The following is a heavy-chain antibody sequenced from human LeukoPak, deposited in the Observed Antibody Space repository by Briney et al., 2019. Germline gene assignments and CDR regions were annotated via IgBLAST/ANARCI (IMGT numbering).Heavy chain of an antibody. CDR3: ARQKDDIVVVPAAVDY. CDR1: GYSISSGYY. CDR2: IYHSGST. Sequence: PSETLSLTCAASGYSISSGYYWGWIRQPPGKGLEWIGSIYHSGSTYYNPSLKSRVTISVDTSKNQFSLKLSSVTAADTAVYYCARQKDDIVVVPAAVDYWGQGTLVTVSS. D-gene: IGHD2-2*01. V-gene: IGHV4-38-2*01. J-gene: IGHJ4*02.